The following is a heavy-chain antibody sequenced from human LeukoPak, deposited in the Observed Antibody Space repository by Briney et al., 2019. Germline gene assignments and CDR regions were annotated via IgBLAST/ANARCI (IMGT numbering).Heavy chain of an antibody. V-gene: IGHV3-21*01. Sequence: GGSPSLSCAASGFTFSTYSMNWVRQAPGKGLEWVSSISSTSNYIYYAGSVKGRFTISRDNAKNSLYLQMNSLRADDTAVYYYARDEGYFQHWGQGTLVTVSS. CDR2: ISSTSNYI. CDR1: GFTFSTYS. CDR3: ARDEGYFQH. J-gene: IGHJ1*01.